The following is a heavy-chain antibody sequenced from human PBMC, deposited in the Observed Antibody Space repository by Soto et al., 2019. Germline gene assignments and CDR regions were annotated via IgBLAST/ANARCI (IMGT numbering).Heavy chain of an antibody. V-gene: IGHV3-48*02. Sequence: EVQLVESGGGLVQPGGSLRLSCAASGFTFSSYSMNWVRQAPGKGLEWGSYISSSSSTIYYADSVKGRFTISRDNAKNSLYLQMNSLRDEDTAVYYCARDRPYYYGSGSYYPDYWGQGTLVTVSS. CDR1: GFTFSSYS. D-gene: IGHD3-10*01. J-gene: IGHJ4*02. CDR2: ISSSSSTI. CDR3: ARDRPYYYGSGSYYPDY.